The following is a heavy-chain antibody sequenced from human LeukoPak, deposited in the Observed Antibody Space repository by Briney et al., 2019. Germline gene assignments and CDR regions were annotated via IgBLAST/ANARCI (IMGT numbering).Heavy chain of an antibody. CDR1: GFTFSSYA. CDR3: AKDHEQWLVAGYFDY. V-gene: IGHV3-23*01. D-gene: IGHD6-19*01. CDR2: ISGSGGST. Sequence: GGSLRLSCVASGFTFSSYAVSWVRQAPGKGLEWVSGISGSGGSTHYADSVKGRFTISRDNSKNTLYLQMNSLRAEDTAVYYCAKDHEQWLVAGYFDYWGQGTLVTVSS. J-gene: IGHJ4*02.